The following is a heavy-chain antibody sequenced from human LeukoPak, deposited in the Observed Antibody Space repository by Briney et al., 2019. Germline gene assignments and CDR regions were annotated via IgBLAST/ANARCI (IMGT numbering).Heavy chain of an antibody. Sequence: PGGSLRLSCATSGFTFSTYGMEWVRQAPGKGLEWVAVISYDGTNKYYADSVKGRFTISRDNSKNTLYLQMNSLKTDDTAVYYCANYGDYQYFDYWGQGTPVTVSS. CDR1: GFTFSTYG. CDR2: ISYDGTNK. J-gene: IGHJ4*02. CDR3: ANYGDYQYFDY. D-gene: IGHD4-17*01. V-gene: IGHV3-30*18.